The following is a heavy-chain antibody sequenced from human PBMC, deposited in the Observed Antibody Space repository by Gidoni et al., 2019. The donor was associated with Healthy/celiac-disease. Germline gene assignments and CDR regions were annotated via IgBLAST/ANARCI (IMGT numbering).Heavy chain of an antibody. CDR1: GFTFSSYA. D-gene: IGHD3-22*01. CDR3: ASGEAYYYDSSGSFGAFDI. CDR2: IGVSGGST. Sequence: EVQLLESGGGLVQPGGSLRLSGAACGFTFSSYARSWVRKAPGKGLEWVSAIGVSGGSTYYADSVTGRFTISRDNSKNTLYLQMNSLRAEDTAVYYCASGEAYYYDSSGSFGAFDIWGQGTMVTVSS. J-gene: IGHJ3*02. V-gene: IGHV3-23*01.